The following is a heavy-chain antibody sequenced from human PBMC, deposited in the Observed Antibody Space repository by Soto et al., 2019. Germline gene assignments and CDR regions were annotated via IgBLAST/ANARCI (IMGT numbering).Heavy chain of an antibody. CDR1: GFTFSSYA. J-gene: IGHJ4*02. CDR2: ISGSGGST. Sequence: GGSLRLSCAASGFTFSSYAMSWVRQAPGKGLEWVSAISGSGGSTYYADSVKGRFTISRDNSKNTLYLQMNSLRAEDTAVYYCAKGAYCSGGSCYQDPFDYWGQGTLVTVSS. D-gene: IGHD2-15*01. V-gene: IGHV3-23*01. CDR3: AKGAYCSGGSCYQDPFDY.